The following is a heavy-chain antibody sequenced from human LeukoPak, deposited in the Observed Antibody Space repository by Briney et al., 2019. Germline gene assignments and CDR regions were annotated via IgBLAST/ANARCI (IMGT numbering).Heavy chain of an antibody. J-gene: IGHJ4*02. CDR1: GFTLSSYP. CDR2: IAYDGSIT. Sequence: GGSLRLSCAASGFTLSSYPMHWVRQAPGKGLEWLAVIAYDGSITLYTDSVKGRFTISRDSSKNTLYLQMNSLRTEDTAVYYCARLVVVAATQQVRDYWGQGTLVTVSS. D-gene: IGHD2-15*01. V-gene: IGHV3-30-3*01. CDR3: ARLVVVAATQQVRDY.